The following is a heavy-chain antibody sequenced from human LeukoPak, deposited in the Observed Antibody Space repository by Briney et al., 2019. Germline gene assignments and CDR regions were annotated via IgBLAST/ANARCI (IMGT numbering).Heavy chain of an antibody. Sequence: KPSETLSLTCAVYGGSFSGYYWNWIRQPPGKGLEWIGSIYYSGSTYYNPSLKSRVTISVDTSKNQFSLKLSSVTAADTAVYYCARDVTAAFDYWGQGTLVTVSS. CDR3: ARDVTAAFDY. D-gene: IGHD6-13*01. CDR2: IYYSGST. CDR1: GGSFSGYY. V-gene: IGHV4-34*01. J-gene: IGHJ4*02.